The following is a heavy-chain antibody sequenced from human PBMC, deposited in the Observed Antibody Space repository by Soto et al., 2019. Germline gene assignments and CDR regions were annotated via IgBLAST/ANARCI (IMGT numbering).Heavy chain of an antibody. CDR1: GFTFDDYA. CDR2: ISWNSGSI. Sequence: GGSLRLSCAASGFTFDDYAMHWVRQAPGKGLEWVSGISWNSGSIGYADSVKGRFTISRDNAKNSLYLQMNSLRAEDTALYYCAKDSYGDYKVSYMDVWGKGTTVTVSS. V-gene: IGHV3-9*01. CDR3: AKDSYGDYKVSYMDV. D-gene: IGHD4-17*01. J-gene: IGHJ6*03.